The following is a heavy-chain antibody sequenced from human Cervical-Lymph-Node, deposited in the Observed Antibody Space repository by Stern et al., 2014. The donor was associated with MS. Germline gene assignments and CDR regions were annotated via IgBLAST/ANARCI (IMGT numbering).Heavy chain of an antibody. CDR3: ASGGEVDGGDV. Sequence: QLVQSGTEVKKPGASVKVSCKASGYTLTIYYIHWVRQAPGQGLEWMGVNNPKGGRPTYAQQFQGRVTMTTDTSTSTAYMELSSLRSDDTAVYYCASGGEVDGGDVWGQGTTVTVFS. CDR1: GYTLTIYY. J-gene: IGHJ6*02. V-gene: IGHV1-46*01. CDR2: NNPKGGRP. D-gene: IGHD2-15*01.